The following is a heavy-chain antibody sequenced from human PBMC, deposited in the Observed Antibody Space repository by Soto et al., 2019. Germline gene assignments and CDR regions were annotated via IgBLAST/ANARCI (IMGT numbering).Heavy chain of an antibody. Sequence: QLQLQESGSGLVKPSQTLSLTCAVSGGSISSGGYSWSWIRQPPGKGLEWIGYIYHSGSTYYNPSLKGRVTISVDRSKNQFSLKLSSGTAADTAVYYCARAIGWFGELLGGYYFDYWGQGTLVTVSS. CDR2: IYHSGST. V-gene: IGHV4-30-2*01. D-gene: IGHD3-10*01. J-gene: IGHJ4*02. CDR1: GGSISSGGYS. CDR3: ARAIGWFGELLGGYYFDY.